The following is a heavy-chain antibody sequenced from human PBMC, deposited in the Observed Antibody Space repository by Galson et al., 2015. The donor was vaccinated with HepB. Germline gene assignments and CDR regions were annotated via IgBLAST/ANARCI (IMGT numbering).Heavy chain of an antibody. J-gene: IGHJ3*02. V-gene: IGHV3-23*01. CDR1: GFTFSSYA. D-gene: IGHD3-22*01. CDR2: ISGSGGST. CDR3: AKGGGETTYYYDSRPTADAFDI. Sequence: SLRLSCAASGFTFSSYAMSWVRQAPGKGLEWVSAISGSGGSTYYADSVKGRFTISRDNSKNTLYLQMNSLRAEDTAVYYCAKGGGETTYYYDSRPTADAFDIWGQGTMVTVSS.